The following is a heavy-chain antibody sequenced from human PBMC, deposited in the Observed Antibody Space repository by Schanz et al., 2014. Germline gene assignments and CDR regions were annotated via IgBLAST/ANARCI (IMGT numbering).Heavy chain of an antibody. D-gene: IGHD2-2*01. V-gene: IGHV3-23*01. CDR1: GFTFGSYG. CDR3: ARDSTHIDIVLVPTAIDY. J-gene: IGHJ4*02. Sequence: EEQLLQSGGGLVQPGGSLRLSCAASGFTFGSYGMSWVRQGPGKGLEWVSGISGGGGTRNYADSVKGRFTVFRDNSKRTLYLQMNSLRTEDTAVYYCARDSTHIDIVLVPTAIDYWGQGTLVTVSS. CDR2: ISGGGGTR.